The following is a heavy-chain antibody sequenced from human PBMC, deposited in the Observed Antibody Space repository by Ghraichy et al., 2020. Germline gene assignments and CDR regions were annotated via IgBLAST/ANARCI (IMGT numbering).Heavy chain of an antibody. V-gene: IGHV4-59*01. CDR2: IYYSGST. D-gene: IGHD6-6*01. Sequence: ETLSLTCTVSGGSISSYYWSWIRQPPGKGLEWIGYIYYSGSTNYNPSLKSRVTISVDTSKNQFSLKLSSVTAADTAVYYCAREYSSSPNDYFDYWGQGTLVTVSS. CDR1: GGSISSYY. J-gene: IGHJ4*02. CDR3: AREYSSSPNDYFDY.